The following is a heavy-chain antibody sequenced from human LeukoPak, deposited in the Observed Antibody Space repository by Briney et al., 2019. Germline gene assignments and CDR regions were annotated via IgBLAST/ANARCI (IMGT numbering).Heavy chain of an antibody. CDR1: GYTFTSYG. D-gene: IGHD7-27*01. CDR2: ISAYNGNT. Sequence: ASVKVSCKASGYTFTSYGISWVRQAPGQGLEWMGWISAYNGNTNYAQKFQGRVTMTRDTSISTAYMELSRLRSDDTAVYYCARSIWGSPSDYWGQGTLVTVSS. CDR3: ARSIWGSPSDY. V-gene: IGHV1-18*01. J-gene: IGHJ4*02.